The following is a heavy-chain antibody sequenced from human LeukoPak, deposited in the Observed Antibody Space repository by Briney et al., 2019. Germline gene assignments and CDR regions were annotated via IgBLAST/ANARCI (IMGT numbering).Heavy chain of an antibody. CDR2: IIPIFGIA. V-gene: IGHV1-69*04. D-gene: IGHD4-11*01. CDR3: AREVVTTNRNWFDP. CDR1: GGTFSSYA. J-gene: IGHJ5*02. Sequence: ASVKVSCKASGGTFSSYAISWVRQAPGQGLKWMGRIIPIFGIANYAQKFQGRVTITADKSTSTAYMELSSLRSEDTAVYYCAREVVTTNRNWFDPWGQGTLVTVSS.